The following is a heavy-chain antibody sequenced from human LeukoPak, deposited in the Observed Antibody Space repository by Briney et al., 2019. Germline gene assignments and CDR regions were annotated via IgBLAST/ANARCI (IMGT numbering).Heavy chain of an antibody. J-gene: IGHJ4*02. CDR1: GFTFSSYA. Sequence: PGRSLRLSCAASGFTFSSYAMYWVRQAPGKGLEWVAVVSYDGSNKYYADSVKGRFTISRDNSKNTLYLQMNSLRAEDTAVYYCARDYDSSGYYLSDYWGQGTLVTVSS. CDR3: ARDYDSSGYYLSDY. D-gene: IGHD3-22*01. V-gene: IGHV3-30*04. CDR2: VSYDGSNK.